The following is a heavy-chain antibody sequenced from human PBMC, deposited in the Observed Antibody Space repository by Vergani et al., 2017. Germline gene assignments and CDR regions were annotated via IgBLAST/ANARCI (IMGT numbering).Heavy chain of an antibody. D-gene: IGHD3-16*01. CDR1: GYTFTSFA. J-gene: IGHJ6*02. CDR3: ARGGAYYYGMDV. CDR2: INAGNGNT. V-gene: IGHV1-3*01. Sequence: QVHLVQSGTEVKKPGASVKVSCKASGYTFTSFALHWVRQAPGQRLEWMGWINAGNGNTKYSQKFQDRVTITRDTSASTAYMELSSLRSEDMAVYYCARGGAYYYGMDVWGQGTTVTVSS.